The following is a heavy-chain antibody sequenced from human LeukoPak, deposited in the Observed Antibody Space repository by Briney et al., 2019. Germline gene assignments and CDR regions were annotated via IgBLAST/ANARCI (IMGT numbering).Heavy chain of an antibody. CDR2: IYYSGTT. D-gene: IGHD5-24*01. CDR1: GGSITSYY. Sequence: SETLSLTCTVFGGSITSYYWSWIRQPPGKGLECIGYIYYSGTTYYNPSLKSRVTISVDTSKNQFSLKLSSVTAADTAVYYCARVRRDGYNSPDYWGQGTLVTVSS. V-gene: IGHV4-59*01. J-gene: IGHJ4*02. CDR3: ARVRRDGYNSPDY.